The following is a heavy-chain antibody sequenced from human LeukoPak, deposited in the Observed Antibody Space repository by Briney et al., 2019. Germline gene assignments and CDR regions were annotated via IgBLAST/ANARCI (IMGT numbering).Heavy chain of an antibody. D-gene: IGHD3-22*01. CDR2: IYYSGST. CDR3: ARDNYYDSSNYYRPFDY. Sequence: PSETLSLTCTVSGGSISSGGYYWSWIRQHPGKGLEWIGYIYYSGSTYYNPSLKSRVIISVDVSNNQFSLKLSPVTAADTAVYYCARDNYYDSSNYYRPFDYWGQGILVTVSS. V-gene: IGHV4-31*03. CDR1: GGSISSGGYY. J-gene: IGHJ4*02.